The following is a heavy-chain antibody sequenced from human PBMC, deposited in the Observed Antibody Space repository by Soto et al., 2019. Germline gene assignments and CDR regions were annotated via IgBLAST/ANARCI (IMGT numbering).Heavy chain of an antibody. V-gene: IGHV1-69*13. CDR2: IIPIFGTA. Sequence: ASVKVSCKASGGTFSSYAISWVRQAPGQGLEWMGGIIPIFGTANYAQKFQGRVTITADESTSTAYMELSSLRSEDTAVYYCARVPRIYYDFWSGPSGGFDPWGQATLVTVSS. CDR3: ARVPRIYYDFWSGPSGGFDP. CDR1: GGTFSSYA. J-gene: IGHJ5*02. D-gene: IGHD3-3*01.